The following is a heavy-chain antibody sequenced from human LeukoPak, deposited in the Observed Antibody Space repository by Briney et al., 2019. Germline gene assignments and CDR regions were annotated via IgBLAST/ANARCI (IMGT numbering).Heavy chain of an antibody. CDR2: IYYSGST. V-gene: IGHV4-59*01. CDR1: GGSISSYY. D-gene: IGHD3-10*01. CDR3: ARGESEDYYGSGSTFNP. Sequence: SETLSLTCTVSGGSISSYYWSWIRQPPGKGLEWIGYIYYSGSTNYNPSLKSRVTISVDTSKNQFSLKLSSVTAADTAVYYCARGESEDYYGSGSTFNPWGQGTLVTVSS. J-gene: IGHJ5*02.